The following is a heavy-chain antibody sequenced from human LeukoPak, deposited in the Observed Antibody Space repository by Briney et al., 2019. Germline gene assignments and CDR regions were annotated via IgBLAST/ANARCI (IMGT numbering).Heavy chain of an antibody. V-gene: IGHV4-38-2*02. J-gene: IGHJ4*02. CDR3: ARIRPRRFYDILTGYYTPDY. CDR1: GYSISSGYY. D-gene: IGHD3-9*01. Sequence: SETLSLTCTVSGYSISSGYYWGWIRQPPGKGLEWIGSIYHSGSTNYNPSLKSRVTISVDTSKNQFSLKLSSVTAADTAVYYCARIRPRRFYDILTGYYTPDYWGQGTLVTVSS. CDR2: IYHSGST.